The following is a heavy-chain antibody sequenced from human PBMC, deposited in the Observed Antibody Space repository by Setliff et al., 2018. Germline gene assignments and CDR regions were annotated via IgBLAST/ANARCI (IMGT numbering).Heavy chain of an antibody. CDR1: GYTFTSYG. Sequence: ASVKVSCKASGYTFTSYGISWVRQAPGQGLEWMGWISAYIGNTNYAQKLQGRVTITRNTATSTAYMELRSLRSDDTAVYYCARTGYRLAHWFDPWGQGTLVTVSS. V-gene: IGHV1-18*01. CDR3: ARTGYRLAHWFDP. D-gene: IGHD6-13*01. J-gene: IGHJ5*02. CDR2: ISAYIGNT.